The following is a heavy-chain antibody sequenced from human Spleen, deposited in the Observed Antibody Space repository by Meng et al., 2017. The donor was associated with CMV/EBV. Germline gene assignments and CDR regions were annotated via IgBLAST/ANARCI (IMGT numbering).Heavy chain of an antibody. CDR2: ISGSGGTT. CDR3: AKDSPPGGV. Sequence: LRLSCAASGITFSSYAVSWVRQAPGKGLEWVSAISGSGGTTYYADSVKGRFTISRDNSKNTLYLQMNSLRAEDTAVYYCAKDSPPGGVWGQGTLVTVSS. CDR1: GITFSSYA. V-gene: IGHV3-23*01. D-gene: IGHD3-10*01. J-gene: IGHJ4*02.